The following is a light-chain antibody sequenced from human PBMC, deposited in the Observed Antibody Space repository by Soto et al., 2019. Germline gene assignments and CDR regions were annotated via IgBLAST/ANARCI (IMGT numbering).Light chain of an antibody. V-gene: IGKV1-5*01. Sequence: EIQMTHYPSTLSAFVGDRVTSTSRASQSSSNWLACYQQTPGKAHTLLIDDVSRLESGVPSRFSGSGSGTEFTLTINSLQHDDFATYYCQQYDTYYTFGQGTKVAIK. CDR1: QSSSNW. CDR2: DVS. J-gene: IGKJ2*01. CDR3: QQYDTYYT.